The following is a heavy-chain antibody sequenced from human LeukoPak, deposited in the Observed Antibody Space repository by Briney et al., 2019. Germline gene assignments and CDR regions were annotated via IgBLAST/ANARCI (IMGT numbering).Heavy chain of an antibody. CDR1: AFIFSGHW. CDR3: ATSGGSRAYWYFEL. Sequence: GGPLRLSCEGSAFIFSGHWMNWVRQAPGKGLESIAYISGSGRPIYSAASVKGRFTISRDNADNSVYLQMNNLRDEDTAVYYCATSGGSRAYWYFELWGRGTLVTVSP. CDR2: ISGSGRPI. J-gene: IGHJ2*01. D-gene: IGHD3-16*01. V-gene: IGHV3-48*02.